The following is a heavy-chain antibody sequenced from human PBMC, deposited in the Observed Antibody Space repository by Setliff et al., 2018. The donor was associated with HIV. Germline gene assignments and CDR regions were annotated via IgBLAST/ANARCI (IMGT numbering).Heavy chain of an antibody. CDR1: GGSFSDYY. V-gene: IGHV4-34*01. Sequence: KASETLSLTCAVYGGSFSDYYWSWIRQPPGKGLEWIGEINHSGSTNYNPPLKRRVTISVDTSKNQFSLKLNSVTAADTAVYYCARVRLELRQYWFDSWGQGSPVTVSS. D-gene: IGHD1-7*01. CDR3: ARVRLELRQYWFDS. CDR2: INHSGST. J-gene: IGHJ5*01.